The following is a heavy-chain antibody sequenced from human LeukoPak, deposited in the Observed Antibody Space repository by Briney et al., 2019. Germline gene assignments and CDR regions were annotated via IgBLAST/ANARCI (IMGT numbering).Heavy chain of an antibody. D-gene: IGHD5-18*01. CDR3: ARCAAMDDDYFDY. J-gene: IGHJ4*02. CDR1: GGSITSYY. CDR2: IYYSGST. Sequence: SETLSLTCTVSGGSITSYYWTWIRQPPGKGLEWIGYIYYSGSTNYNPSLRSRVTMSVVTSKDQVSLNLRSVTAADTAVYYCARCAAMDDDYFDYWGRGILVTVSS. V-gene: IGHV4-59*01.